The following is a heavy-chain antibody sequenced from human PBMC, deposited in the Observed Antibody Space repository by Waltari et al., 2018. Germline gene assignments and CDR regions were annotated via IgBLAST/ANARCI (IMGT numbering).Heavy chain of an antibody. Sequence: QVQLQESGPGLVKPSETLSLACAGSGDSISGYYWSCMRQPPGKGLEWIGYIHGSGGSNYLNPSLKSRVTLSVDTSKNQFSLKLSSVTAADTAVYYCARDRLTVRGYFDLWGPGTPITISS. CDR2: IHGSGGS. V-gene: IGHV4-59*12. CDR3: ARDRLTVRGYFDL. CDR1: GDSISGYY. J-gene: IGHJ2*01. D-gene: IGHD4-4*01.